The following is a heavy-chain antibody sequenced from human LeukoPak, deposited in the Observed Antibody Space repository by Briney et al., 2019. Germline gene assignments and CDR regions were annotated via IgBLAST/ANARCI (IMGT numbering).Heavy chain of an antibody. CDR1: GFTFSSYA. J-gene: IGHJ5*02. Sequence: GRSLRLSCAASGFTFSSYAMHWVRQAPGKGLEWVAVISYDGSNKYYADSVKGRFTISRDNSKSTLYLQMNSLRAEVTAVYYCAARQGTKLNNWFDPWGQGTLVTVSS. V-gene: IGHV3-30-3*01. CDR3: AARQGTKLNNWFDP. D-gene: IGHD2-8*01. CDR2: ISYDGSNK.